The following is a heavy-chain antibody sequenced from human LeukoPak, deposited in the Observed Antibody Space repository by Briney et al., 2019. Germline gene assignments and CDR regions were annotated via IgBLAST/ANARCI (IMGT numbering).Heavy chain of an antibody. Sequence: SVKVSCKASGGTFSSYTISWVGQAPGQGLEWMGRIIPILGIANYAQKFQGRVTITADKSTSTAYMELSSLRSEDTAVYYCARILGSGDSGLRVDVWGQGTTVTVSS. J-gene: IGHJ6*02. CDR3: ARILGSGDSGLRVDV. D-gene: IGHD3-10*01. CDR1: GGTFSSYT. V-gene: IGHV1-69*02. CDR2: IIPILGIA.